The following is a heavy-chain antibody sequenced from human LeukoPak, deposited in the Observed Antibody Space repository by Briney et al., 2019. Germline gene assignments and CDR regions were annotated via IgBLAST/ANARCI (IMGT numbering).Heavy chain of an antibody. CDR1: AGSISLYNTYY. Sequence: SETLSLTCTVSAGSISLYNTYYWNWLRQSPGKGLEWIGYIYYSGSTSYNPSLKSRVTISVDTFRNQFSLTLTSVAAADTAIYYCAKSDYYGATDDWGQGTLVTVSS. V-gene: IGHV4-59*01. D-gene: IGHD3-10*01. J-gene: IGHJ4*02. CDR2: IYYSGST. CDR3: AKSDYYGATDD.